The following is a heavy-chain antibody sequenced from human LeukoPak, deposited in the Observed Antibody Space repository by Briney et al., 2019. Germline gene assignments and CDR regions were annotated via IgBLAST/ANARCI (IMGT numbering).Heavy chain of an antibody. Sequence: GGSLRLSCAASGFTFSSYAMSWVRQAPGKGLEWVSAISGSGGSTYYADSVKGRFTISRDNSKNTLYLQMNSLRAEDTAVYYCAKGRSSSPVVYYFDYWGQGTLITVSS. CDR1: GFTFSSYA. V-gene: IGHV3-23*01. D-gene: IGHD6-6*01. J-gene: IGHJ4*02. CDR2: ISGSGGST. CDR3: AKGRSSSPVVYYFDY.